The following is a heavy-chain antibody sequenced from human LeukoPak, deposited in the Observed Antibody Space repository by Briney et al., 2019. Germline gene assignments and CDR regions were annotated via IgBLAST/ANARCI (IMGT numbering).Heavy chain of an antibody. J-gene: IGHJ5*02. D-gene: IGHD3-22*01. V-gene: IGHV3-13*01. CDR2: IGTVGDT. CDR1: GFTFSTYD. CDR3: ARGDSIGFDP. Sequence: GGSLRLSCAASGFTFSTYDMHWVRQATGKGLEWVSGIGTVGDTYYSGSVKGRFTISREDAKNSLYLQMNSLRDGDTAVYYCARGDSIGFDPWGQGILVTVSS.